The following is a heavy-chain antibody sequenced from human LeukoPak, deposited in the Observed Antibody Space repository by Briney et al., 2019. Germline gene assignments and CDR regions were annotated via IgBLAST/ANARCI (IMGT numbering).Heavy chain of an antibody. J-gene: IGHJ4*02. D-gene: IGHD5-12*01. V-gene: IGHV4-30-2*01. Sequence: SQTLSLTCGVSGGSISGPGYAWSWIRRPPGKGLEWIGYIYFSESTYYSPSLKSRVSISLDRFKNQFSLKLTSVAAADTAVYFRARNHLATGVFDYWGQGALVTVSS. CDR2: IYFSEST. CDR3: ARNHLATGVFDY. CDR1: GGSISGPGYA.